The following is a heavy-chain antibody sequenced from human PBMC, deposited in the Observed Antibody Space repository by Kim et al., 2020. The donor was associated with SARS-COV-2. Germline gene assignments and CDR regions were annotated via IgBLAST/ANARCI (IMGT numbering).Heavy chain of an antibody. D-gene: IGHD3-9*01. CDR1: GYTFTSYD. CDR2: MNPNIGNA. V-gene: IGHV1-8*01. CDR3: ARGVRTISNYDY. J-gene: IGHJ4*02. Sequence: ASVKVSCKASGYTFTSYDLNWVRQATGQGLEWMGWMNPNIGNAGYAQKFQGGVTMTMDPSITTAYMELSSLRSEDTAVYYCARGVRTISNYDYWGQGTLVTVSS.